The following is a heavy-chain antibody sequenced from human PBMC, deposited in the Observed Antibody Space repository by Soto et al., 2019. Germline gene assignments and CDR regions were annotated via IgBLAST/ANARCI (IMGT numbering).Heavy chain of an antibody. CDR2: LYNTGST. CDR1: GGSISRYY. CDR3: ARDLWGYCGTDCYPLDV. D-gene: IGHD2-21*02. V-gene: IGHV4-59*01. J-gene: IGHJ6*02. Sequence: QVRLQESGPGLVKPSETLSLTCTVSGGSISRYYWSWIRQPPGKGLEWIGYLYNTGSTIYNPSLKSRVTISVDTSKNQFSLKLNSLTAADTAVYYCARDLWGYCGTDCYPLDVWGQGTTVTGSS.